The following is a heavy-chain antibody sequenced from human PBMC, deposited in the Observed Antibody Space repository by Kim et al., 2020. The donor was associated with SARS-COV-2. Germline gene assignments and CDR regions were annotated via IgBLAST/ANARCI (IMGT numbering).Heavy chain of an antibody. D-gene: IGHD1-1*01. V-gene: IGHV1-46*01. J-gene: IGHJ4*02. CDR3: ARDDGGYNWNYWRGNLFDY. Sequence: GRVTMTRDTSTSTVYMELSSLRSEDTAVYYCARDDGGYNWNYWRGNLFDYWGQGTLVTVSS.